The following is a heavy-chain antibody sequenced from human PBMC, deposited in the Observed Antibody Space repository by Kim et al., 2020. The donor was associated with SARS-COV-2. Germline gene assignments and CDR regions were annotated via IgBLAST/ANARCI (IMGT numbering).Heavy chain of an antibody. J-gene: IGHJ4*02. D-gene: IGHD3-3*01. CDR3: ARHLNDFWSGYYFDY. CDR2: ISSSGSTI. V-gene: IGHV3-48*03. Sequence: GGSLRLSCAASGFTFSSYEMNWVRQAPGKGLEWVSYISSSGSTIYYADSVKGRFTISRDNAKNSLYLQMNSLRAEDTAVYYCARHLNDFWSGYYFDYWGQGTLVTVSS. CDR1: GFTFSSYE.